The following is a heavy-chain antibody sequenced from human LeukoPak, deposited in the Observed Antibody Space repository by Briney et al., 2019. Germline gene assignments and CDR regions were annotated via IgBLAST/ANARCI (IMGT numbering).Heavy chain of an antibody. Sequence: SETLSLTCTVSGGSISSSSYYWGWIRQPPGKGLEWIGSIYYSGSTYYNPSLKSRVTISVDTSKNQFSLKLSSVTAADTAVYYCARIYDSSGYYLSYFDYWGQGTLVTVSS. V-gene: IGHV4-39*01. CDR1: GGSISSSSYY. J-gene: IGHJ4*02. CDR2: IYYSGST. D-gene: IGHD3-22*01. CDR3: ARIYDSSGYYLSYFDY.